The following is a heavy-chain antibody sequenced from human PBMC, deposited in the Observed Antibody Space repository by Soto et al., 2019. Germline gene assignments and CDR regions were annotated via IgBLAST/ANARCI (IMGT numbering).Heavy chain of an antibody. CDR2: ISYDGSNK. CDR3: ARDAHIVVVPAAMSGFDY. J-gene: IGHJ4*02. Sequence: QVQLVESGGGVVQPGRSLRLSCAASGFTFSSYAMHWVRQAPGKGLEWVAVISYDGSNKYYADSVKGRFTISRDNSKNTLYLLMNSLRAEDTAVYYCARDAHIVVVPAAMSGFDYWGQGTLVTVSS. V-gene: IGHV3-30-3*01. CDR1: GFTFSSYA. D-gene: IGHD2-2*01.